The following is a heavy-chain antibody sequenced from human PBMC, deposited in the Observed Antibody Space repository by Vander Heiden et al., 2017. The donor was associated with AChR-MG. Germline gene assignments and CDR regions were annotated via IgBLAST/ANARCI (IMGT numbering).Heavy chain of an antibody. Sequence: QVQLVESGGGVVQPGRSLRLSCAASGFNFSIYSMHWVRQAPGKGLEWVAVISYDGSNKYYADSVKGRFTISRDNSKNTLYLQMNSLRAEDTAVYYCARTPPRDDENTPGEDYWGQGTLVTVS. D-gene: IGHD4-17*01. CDR1: GFNFSIYS. J-gene: IGHJ4*02. V-gene: IGHV3-30-3*01. CDR3: ARTPPRDDENTPGEDY. CDR2: ISYDGSNK.